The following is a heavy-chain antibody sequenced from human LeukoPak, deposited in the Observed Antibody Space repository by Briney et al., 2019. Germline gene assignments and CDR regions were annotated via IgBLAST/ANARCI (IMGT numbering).Heavy chain of an antibody. CDR2: IYYSGST. J-gene: IGHJ6*03. CDR1: GGSISSSSYY. D-gene: IGHD2-15*01. CDR3: VGRLAKGYYYYYMDV. V-gene: IGHV4-39*01. Sequence: SETLSLTCTVSGGSISSSSYYWGWIRQPPGKGLEWIGGIYYSGSTYYNPSLKSRVTISVDTSKNQFSLKLSSVTAADTAVYYCVGRLAKGYYYYYMDVWGKGTTVTISS.